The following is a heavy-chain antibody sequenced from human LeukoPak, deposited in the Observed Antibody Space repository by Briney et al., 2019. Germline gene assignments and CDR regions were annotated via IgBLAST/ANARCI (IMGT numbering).Heavy chain of an antibody. Sequence: GRSLRLSCAASGFTFSSYGMHWVRQAPGKGLEWVAVISYDGSNKYYADSVKGRFTISRDNSKNTLYLQMNSLRAEDTAVYYCAREAEQWSYYYYYGMDVWGQGTTVTVSS. V-gene: IGHV3-30*03. CDR2: ISYDGSNK. D-gene: IGHD6-19*01. CDR1: GFTFSSYG. J-gene: IGHJ6*02. CDR3: AREAEQWSYYYYYGMDV.